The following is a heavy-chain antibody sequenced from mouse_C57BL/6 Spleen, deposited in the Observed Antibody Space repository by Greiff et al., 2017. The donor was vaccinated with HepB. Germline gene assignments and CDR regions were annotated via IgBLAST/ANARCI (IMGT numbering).Heavy chain of an antibody. CDR3: ARGALYYYGSSYYYFDY. CDR2: ISDGGSYT. V-gene: IGHV5-4*01. Sequence: DVQLVESGGGLVKPGGSLKLSCAASGFTFSSYAMSWVRQTPEKRLEWVATISDGGSYTYYPDNVKGRFTISRDTAKNNLYLQMSHLKSEDTAMYYCARGALYYYGSSYYYFDYWGQGTTLTVSS. CDR1: GFTFSSYA. J-gene: IGHJ2*01. D-gene: IGHD1-1*01.